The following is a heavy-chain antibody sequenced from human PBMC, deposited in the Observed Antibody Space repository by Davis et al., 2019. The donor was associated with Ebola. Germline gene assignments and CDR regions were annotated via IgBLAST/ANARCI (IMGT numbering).Heavy chain of an antibody. Sequence: ASVKVSCKASGYTFTSYGISWVRQTTGQGLEWMGWMNPNSGNTGYAQKFQGRVTMTRNTSISTAYMELRSLRSDDTAVYYCAREAGELRFYGMDVWGQGTTVTVSS. CDR3: AREAGELRFYGMDV. J-gene: IGHJ6*02. CDR2: MNPNSGNT. D-gene: IGHD1-26*01. CDR1: GYTFTSYG. V-gene: IGHV1-8*02.